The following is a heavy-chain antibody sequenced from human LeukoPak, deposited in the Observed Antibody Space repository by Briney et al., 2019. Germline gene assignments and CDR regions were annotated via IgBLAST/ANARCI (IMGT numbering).Heavy chain of an antibody. Sequence: GGSLRLSCAASGFTFSSYSMNWVRQAPGKGLEWVSSISSSSSYIYYADSVKGRFTISRDNAKNSLYLQMNSLGAEDTAVYYCAREEKVGATFAFDIWGQGTMVTVSS. CDR1: GFTFSSYS. CDR3: AREEKVGATFAFDI. D-gene: IGHD1-26*01. J-gene: IGHJ3*02. V-gene: IGHV3-21*01. CDR2: ISSSSSYI.